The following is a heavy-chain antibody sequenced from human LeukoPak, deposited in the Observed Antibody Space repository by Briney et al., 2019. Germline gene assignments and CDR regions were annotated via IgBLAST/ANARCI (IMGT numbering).Heavy chain of an antibody. J-gene: IGHJ4*02. CDR2: LSGSGDNT. D-gene: IGHD6-19*01. CDR1: GFTFSSYA. Sequence: SGGSLRLSCAASGFTFSSYAMSWVRQAPGQGLEWVSALSGSGDNTYYADSVNGRFTISRDNSKNTLYLHINSLTAEDTAVYHCPKLLSSSGWYEGVDYWGQGTLVTVSS. CDR3: PKLLSSSGWYEGVDY. V-gene: IGHV3-23*01.